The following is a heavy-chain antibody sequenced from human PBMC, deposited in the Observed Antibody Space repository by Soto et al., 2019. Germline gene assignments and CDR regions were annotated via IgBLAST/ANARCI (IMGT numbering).Heavy chain of an antibody. Sequence: GASVKVSCKASGYTFTSYDINWVRQATGQGPEWMGWMNPNSANTGCAQKFQGRVTMTRDTSISTAFMELSSLRSEDTAVYYCARGLARYSDYGMDVWGQGTTVTVSS. CDR3: ARGLARYSDYGMDV. V-gene: IGHV1-8*01. J-gene: IGHJ6*02. CDR2: MNPNSANT. CDR1: GYTFTSYD. D-gene: IGHD5-18*01.